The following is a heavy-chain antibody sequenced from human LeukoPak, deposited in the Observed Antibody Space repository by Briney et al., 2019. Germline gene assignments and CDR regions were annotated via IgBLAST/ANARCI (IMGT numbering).Heavy chain of an antibody. CDR1: GGSISSGSYY. D-gene: IGHD4-23*01. Sequence: SETLSLTCTVSGGSISSGSYYWTWIRQPAGKGLDWIGRINSSGSTNYNFSLKSRVTISIDTSRNQFSLKLNSVTAADTAVYYCARERWDGGKPLDYWGQGTLVTVSS. J-gene: IGHJ4*02. V-gene: IGHV4-61*02. CDR3: ARERWDGGKPLDY. CDR2: INSSGST.